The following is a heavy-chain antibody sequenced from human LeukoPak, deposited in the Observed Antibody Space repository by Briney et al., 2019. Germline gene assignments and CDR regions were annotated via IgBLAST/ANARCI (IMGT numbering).Heavy chain of an antibody. D-gene: IGHD6-13*01. V-gene: IGHV4-31*03. CDR2: IYYSGST. CDR1: GGSISSGGSY. Sequence: SETLSLTCTVSGGSISSGGSYWSWIRQHPGKGLEWIGYIYYSGSTYYNPSLKSRVTISVDTSKNQFSLKLSSVTAADTAVYYCARDRRIAAAGTFLDYWGQGTLVTVSS. J-gene: IGHJ4*02. CDR3: ARDRRIAAAGTFLDY.